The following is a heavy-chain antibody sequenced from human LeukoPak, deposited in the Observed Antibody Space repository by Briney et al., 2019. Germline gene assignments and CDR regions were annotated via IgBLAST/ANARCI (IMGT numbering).Heavy chain of an antibody. D-gene: IGHD6-19*01. CDR2: ISPYYGNT. CDR3: ASVVVAGGGNWFEP. CDR1: GYTLTIYG. Sequence: GVSVKVSCEVSGYTLTIYGISWVPQASGRGCVWMGWISPYYGNTNYAQTLQGRVTMTKDKSTSIHYLELRRLRYDDTAVYYCASVVVAGGGNWFEPWGEGPLDSVPS. J-gene: IGHJ5*02. V-gene: IGHV1-18*04.